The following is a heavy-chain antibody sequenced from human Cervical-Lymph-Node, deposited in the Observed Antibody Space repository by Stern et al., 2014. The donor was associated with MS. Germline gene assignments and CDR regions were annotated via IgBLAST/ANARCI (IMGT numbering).Heavy chain of an antibody. CDR2: IFPGGSAI. CDR1: GYTFTSYW. CDR3: ARQRYFDY. Sequence: EVQLVESGPEVKRPGESLKISCQASGYTFTSYWIGWVRQMPGKGLEWIAIIFPGGSAIRYRPSFQGQVTISADKSSSPAYLQGNNLKASDTAIYYCARQRYFDYWGQGTLVTVSS. J-gene: IGHJ4*02. V-gene: IGHV5-51*01.